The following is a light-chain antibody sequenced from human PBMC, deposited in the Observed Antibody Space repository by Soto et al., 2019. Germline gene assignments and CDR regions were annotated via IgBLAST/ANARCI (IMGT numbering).Light chain of an antibody. CDR1: QSISGY. CDR2: AAS. J-gene: IGKJ5*01. Sequence: DIQLTQSPSSLSASIVDSVTIICGASQSISGYLNWYQQKPGKAPKPLIYAASSLQSGVPTRFSGSESGTDCTLTIPSLQPEDFATYYCQQGYSNPSAFGQGTRLESK. V-gene: IGKV1-39*01. CDR3: QQGYSNPSA.